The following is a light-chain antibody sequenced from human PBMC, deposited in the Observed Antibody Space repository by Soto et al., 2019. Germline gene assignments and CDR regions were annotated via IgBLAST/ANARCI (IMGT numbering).Light chain of an antibody. J-gene: IGLJ1*01. CDR2: GNT. Sequence: QSVLTQPPSVSGAPGQRVTISCTGSSSNIGAGYDVNWYQQLPGTAPKLLIYGNTNRPSGVPDRFSGSKSGTSASLAITGLQPEDEADYYCQSYDTSLSAYVFGTGTKVTVL. CDR1: SSNIGAGYD. V-gene: IGLV1-40*01. CDR3: QSYDTSLSAYV.